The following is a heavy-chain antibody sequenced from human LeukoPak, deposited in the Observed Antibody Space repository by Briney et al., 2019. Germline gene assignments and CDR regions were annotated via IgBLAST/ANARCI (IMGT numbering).Heavy chain of an antibody. CDR1: GGSISSSSYY. J-gene: IGHJ5*02. V-gene: IGHV4-39*07. CDR3: ARRSERRWFDP. Sequence: SSETLSLTCTVSGGSISSSSYYWGWIRQPPGKGLEWIGEINHSGSTNYNPSLKSRVTISVDTSKNQFSLKLSSVTAADTAVYYCARRSERRWFDPWGQGTLVTVSS. CDR2: INHSGST.